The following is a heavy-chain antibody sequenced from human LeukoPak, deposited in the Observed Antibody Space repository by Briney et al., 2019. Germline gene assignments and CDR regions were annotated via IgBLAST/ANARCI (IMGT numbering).Heavy chain of an antibody. CDR3: ARVDYGSGSYDY. J-gene: IGHJ4*02. V-gene: IGHV3-48*03. CDR1: GFTFSSYE. Sequence: GGSLRLSCAASGFTFSSYEMNWVRQAPGKGLEWVSYISSSGSTIYYADSVKGRFTISRDNAKNSLYLQMNSLRAEDTAVYYCARVDYGSGSYDYWAREPWSPSPQ. D-gene: IGHD3-10*01. CDR2: ISSSGSTI.